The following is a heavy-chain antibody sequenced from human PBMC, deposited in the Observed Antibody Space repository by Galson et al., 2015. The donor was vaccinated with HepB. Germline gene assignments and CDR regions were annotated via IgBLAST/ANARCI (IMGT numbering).Heavy chain of an antibody. J-gene: IGHJ3*02. CDR3: ARVGYCSSTSCYAHGGAFDR. V-gene: IGHV3-11*06. Sequence: SLRLSCAASGFTFSDYYMSWIRQAPGKGLEWVSYISSTSDYIDYADSVKGRFTIYRDNAKASLYLQVNSLRAEDTAVYFCARVGYCSSTSCYAHGGAFDRWGQGTMVTVSS. CDR2: ISSTSDYI. CDR1: GFTFSDYY. D-gene: IGHD2-2*01.